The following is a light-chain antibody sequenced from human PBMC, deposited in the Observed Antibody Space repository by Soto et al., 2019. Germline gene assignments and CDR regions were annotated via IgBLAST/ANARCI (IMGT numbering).Light chain of an antibody. CDR1: SSDVGGYNY. CDR2: DVS. J-gene: IGLJ2*01. Sequence: QSALTQPASVSGSPGQSITISCTGTSSDVGGYNYVSWYQQHPGKAPKLMIYDVSNRPSGVSNRFSGSKSGNTASLTISGLQAEDEADYYCSSYTSSSTPGHFVFGGGTKLTVL. V-gene: IGLV2-14*01. CDR3: SSYTSSSTPGHFV.